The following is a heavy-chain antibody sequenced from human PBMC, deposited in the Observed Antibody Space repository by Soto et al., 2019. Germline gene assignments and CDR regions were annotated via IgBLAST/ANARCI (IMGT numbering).Heavy chain of an antibody. D-gene: IGHD6-19*01. CDR3: ARLPGYSTGWTPFNF. J-gene: IGHJ4*02. V-gene: IGHV3-74*01. CDR2: INSDGSTT. Sequence: EVQLVESGGGLVQPGGSLRLSCAASGFTFSNYWMHWVRQAPGKGLVWVSGINSDGSTTSHADSVKGRFTISRDNAKNTLYLHMNSLRAQDTAVYYCARLPGYSTGWTPFNFWGQGTQVTVSS. CDR1: GFTFSNYW.